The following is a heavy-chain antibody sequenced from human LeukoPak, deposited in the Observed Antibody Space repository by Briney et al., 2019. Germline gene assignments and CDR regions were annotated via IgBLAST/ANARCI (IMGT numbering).Heavy chain of an antibody. CDR2: IYYSGST. D-gene: IGHD6-19*01. J-gene: IGHJ4*02. CDR3: ARESYNSGIDY. CDR1: GGSISSYY. V-gene: IGHV4-59*01. Sequence: SETLSLTCTVSGGSISSYYWSWIRQPPGKGLEWIGYIYYSGSTNYNPSLKSRVTISVDTSKNQFSLKLSSVTAADTAVYYCARESYNSGIDYWGQGTLVTVSS.